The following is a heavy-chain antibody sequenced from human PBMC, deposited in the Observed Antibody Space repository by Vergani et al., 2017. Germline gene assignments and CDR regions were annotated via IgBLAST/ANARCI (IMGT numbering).Heavy chain of an antibody. J-gene: IGHJ4*02. V-gene: IGHV1-69*06. CDR1: GGTFSSYA. Sequence: QVQLVQSGAEVKKPGSSVKVSCKASGGTFSSYAISWVRQAPGQGLEWMGGIIPIFGTANYAQKFQGRVTITADKSTSTAYMGLSSLRSEDTAVYYCARDSTEYSGYEHFDYWGQGTLVTVSS. CDR3: ARDSTEYSGYEHFDY. CDR2: IIPIFGTA. D-gene: IGHD5-12*01.